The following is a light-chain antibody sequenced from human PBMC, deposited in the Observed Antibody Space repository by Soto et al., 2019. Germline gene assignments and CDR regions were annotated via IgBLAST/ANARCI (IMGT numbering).Light chain of an antibody. Sequence: QSVLTQPPSVSAAPGQKVTISCSGSSSNIGNNYVSWYQQLPGTAPKALIYENNKRPSGIPDRFSGSKSGTSATLGITGLQTGDEADYYCGTWDSSLSAYVFATGTKVTVL. CDR2: ENN. V-gene: IGLV1-51*02. CDR3: GTWDSSLSAYV. J-gene: IGLJ1*01. CDR1: SSNIGNNY.